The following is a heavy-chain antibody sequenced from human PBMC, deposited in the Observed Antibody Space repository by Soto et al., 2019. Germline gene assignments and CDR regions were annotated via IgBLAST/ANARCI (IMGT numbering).Heavy chain of an antibody. CDR3: AIMANSGWFDP. CDR2: ISHSGST. CDR1: GGSVSSSDW. V-gene: IGHV4-4*02. Sequence: QVQLQESGPGLVKPSGTLSLTCTVSGGSVSSSDWWSWVRQPPGKGLEWIGQISHSGSTNYRPSLKSRVTISVDTSKNQFSLKLNSVTAADTAVYFCAIMANSGWFDPWGQGVLVSVSP. J-gene: IGHJ5*02.